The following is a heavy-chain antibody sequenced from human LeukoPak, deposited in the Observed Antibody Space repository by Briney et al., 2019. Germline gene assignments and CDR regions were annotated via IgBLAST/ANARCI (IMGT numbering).Heavy chain of an antibody. CDR2: ISDSSSYI. CDR1: GFTFSSYA. J-gene: IGHJ6*04. D-gene: IGHD3-10*01. CDR3: ARDLLTETRLLWFGELKYGMDV. Sequence: GGSLRLSCAASGFTFSSYAMNWVRQAPGKGLEWVSSISDSSSYIYYADSVKGRFTISRHNAKNSLYLQMNSLRAEDTAVYYCARDLLTETRLLWFGELKYGMDVWGKGTTVTVSS. V-gene: IGHV3-21*01.